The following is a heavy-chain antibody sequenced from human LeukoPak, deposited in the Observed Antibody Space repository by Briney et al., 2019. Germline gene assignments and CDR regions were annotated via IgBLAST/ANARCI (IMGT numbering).Heavy chain of an antibody. CDR1: GYTFTSYD. CDR3: ARVCLDLRFDY. J-gene: IGHJ4*02. CDR2: MNPNSGNT. V-gene: IGHV1-8*03. Sequence: ASVKVSCKASGYTFTSYDINWVRQATGQGLEWMGWMNPNSGNTGYAQKFQGRVTITTNTSISTAYMELSSLRSEDTAVYYCARVCLDLRFDYWGQGTLVTVSS. D-gene: IGHD1-1*01.